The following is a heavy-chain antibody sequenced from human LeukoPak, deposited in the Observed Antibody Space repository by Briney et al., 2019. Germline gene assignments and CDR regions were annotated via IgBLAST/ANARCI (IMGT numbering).Heavy chain of an antibody. CDR2: ISGSGGST. CDR1: DFTFSDYA. V-gene: IGHV3-23*01. J-gene: IGHJ4*02. Sequence: RAGGSLRLSCAASDFTFSDYAMSWVRQAPGKGLEWVSGISGSGGSTYYADSVRGRFTISRDDSKNTLYLQMNSVRVEDTAVYYCARSEGGFGELRAFYWGQGTLVTVSS. D-gene: IGHD3-10*01. CDR3: ARSEGGFGELRAFY.